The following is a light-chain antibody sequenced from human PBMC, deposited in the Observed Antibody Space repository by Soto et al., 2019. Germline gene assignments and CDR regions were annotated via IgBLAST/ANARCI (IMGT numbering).Light chain of an antibody. J-gene: IGKJ3*01. V-gene: IGKV1-33*01. CDR3: QQYDNLPPFT. CDR1: QDIRTS. Sequence: DIQMTQSPSSLSASVGARVSITCQASQDIRTSLSWFQQKPGRAPKLLIYGASYLETGVPSRFRGSGSGTDFGFTISSLQPEDIATYYCQQYDNLPPFTFGPGTKVDIK. CDR2: GAS.